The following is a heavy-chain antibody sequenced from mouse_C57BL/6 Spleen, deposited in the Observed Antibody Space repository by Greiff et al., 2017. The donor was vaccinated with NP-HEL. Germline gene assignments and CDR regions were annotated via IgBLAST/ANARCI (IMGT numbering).Heavy chain of an antibody. CDR2: IHPNSGST. CDR3: ARSYDYDVHYFDY. CDR1: GYTFTSYW. Sequence: QVQLQQPGAELVKPGASVKLSCKASGYTFTSYWMHWVKQRPGQGLEWIGMIHPNSGSTNYNEKFKSKATLTVDKSSSTAYMQLSSLTSEDSAVYYCARSYDYDVHYFDYWGQGTTLTVSS. J-gene: IGHJ2*01. D-gene: IGHD2-4*01. V-gene: IGHV1-64*01.